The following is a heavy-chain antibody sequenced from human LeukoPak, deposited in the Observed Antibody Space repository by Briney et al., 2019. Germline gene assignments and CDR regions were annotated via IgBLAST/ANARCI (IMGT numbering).Heavy chain of an antibody. CDR3: ARRDGYNPFDY. V-gene: IGHV1-46*01. Sequence: ASVNVSCKASGYTFTRYYMHWVRQAPGQGLEWMGIINPSGGSTSYAQKFQGRVTMTRDTSTSTVYMELSSLRSEDTAVYYCARRDGYNPFDYWGQGTLVTVSS. D-gene: IGHD5-24*01. CDR2: INPSGGST. J-gene: IGHJ4*02. CDR1: GYTFTRYY.